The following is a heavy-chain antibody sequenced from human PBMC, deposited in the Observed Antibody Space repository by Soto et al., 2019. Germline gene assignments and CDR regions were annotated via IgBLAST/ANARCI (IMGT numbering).Heavy chain of an antibody. Sequence: GXSVKGSCKASGYTFTSYGISWGRQAPGQGLEWMGWISAYNGNTNYAQKLQGRVTMTTDTSTSTAYMELRSLRSDDTAVYYCARDAYSYDSSGYGFDWYFDLWGRGILVTVSS. D-gene: IGHD3-22*01. J-gene: IGHJ2*01. CDR2: ISAYNGNT. CDR1: GYTFTSYG. V-gene: IGHV1-18*01. CDR3: ARDAYSYDSSGYGFDWYFDL.